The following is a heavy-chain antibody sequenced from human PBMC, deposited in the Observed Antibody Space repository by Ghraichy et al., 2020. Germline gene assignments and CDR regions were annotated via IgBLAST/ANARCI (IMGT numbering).Heavy chain of an antibody. CDR3: ASNFHFYGGYDSGEDV. V-gene: IGHV1-69*13. J-gene: IGHJ6*02. CDR2: IIPIFGTA. Sequence: SVKVSCKASGGTFSSYAISWVRQAPGQGLEWMGGIIPIFGTANYAQKFQGRVTITADESTSTAYMELSSLRSEDTAVYYCASNFHFYGGYDSGEDVWGQGTTVTVSS. D-gene: IGHD5-12*01. CDR1: GGTFSSYA.